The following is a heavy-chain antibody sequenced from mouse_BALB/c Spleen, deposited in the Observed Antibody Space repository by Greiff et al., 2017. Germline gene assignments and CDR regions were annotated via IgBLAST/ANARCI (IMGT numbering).Heavy chain of an antibody. J-gene: IGHJ1*01. CDR2: ISSGSSTI. Sequence: EVQRVESGGGLVQPGGSRKLSCAASGFTFSSFGMHWVRQAPEKGLEWVAYISSGSSTIYYADTVKGRFTISRDNPKNTLFLQMTSLRSEDTAMYYCAREIYDGYQEYFDVWGAGTTVTVSS. V-gene: IGHV5-17*02. CDR3: AREIYDGYQEYFDV. CDR1: GFTFSSFG. D-gene: IGHD2-3*01.